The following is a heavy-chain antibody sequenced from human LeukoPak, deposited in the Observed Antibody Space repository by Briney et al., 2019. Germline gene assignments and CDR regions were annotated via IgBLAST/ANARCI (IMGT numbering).Heavy chain of an antibody. CDR2: IYSGGST. Sequence: GGSLRLSCAGSGFSFSNAWMSWVRQAPGKGLEWVSVIYSGGSTYYADSVKGRFTISRDNSKNTLYLQMNSLRAEDTAVYYCARDGGGDSSGYYYFDYWGQGTLVTVSS. CDR3: ARDGGGDSSGYYYFDY. J-gene: IGHJ4*02. CDR1: GFSFSNAW. V-gene: IGHV3-53*01. D-gene: IGHD3-22*01.